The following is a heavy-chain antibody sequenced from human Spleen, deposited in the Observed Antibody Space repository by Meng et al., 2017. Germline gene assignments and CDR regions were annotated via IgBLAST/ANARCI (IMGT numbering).Heavy chain of an antibody. Sequence: LRLSCTVSGGSISSGGYYWSWIRQHPGKGLEWIGYIYYSGTTYYNPSLKSRVTISVDTSKNQFSLKLTSVTAANTAVYYCARVRDGYTSYFFDYWGQGRLVTVSS. V-gene: IGHV4-31*03. J-gene: IGHJ4*02. CDR1: GGSISSGGYY. D-gene: IGHD5-24*01. CDR2: IYYSGTT. CDR3: ARVRDGYTSYFFDY.